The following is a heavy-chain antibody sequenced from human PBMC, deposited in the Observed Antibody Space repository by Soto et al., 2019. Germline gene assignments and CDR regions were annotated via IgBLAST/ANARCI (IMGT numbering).Heavy chain of an antibody. CDR2: IIPIFGTA. D-gene: IGHD1-26*01. V-gene: IGHV1-69*01. CDR3: ERSFLSGSYWGSYGMDV. J-gene: IGHJ6*02. Sequence: QVQLVQSGAEVKKPGSSVKVSCKASGGTFSSYAISWVRQAPGQGLEWMGGIIPIFGTANYAQKFQGRVTITADESTSTAYMELRSLTSEDTAVYYCERSFLSGSYWGSYGMDVWGQGTTVTDSS. CDR1: GGTFSSYA.